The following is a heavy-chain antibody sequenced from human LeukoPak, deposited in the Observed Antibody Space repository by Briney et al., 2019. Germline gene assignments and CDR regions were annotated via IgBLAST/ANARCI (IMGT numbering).Heavy chain of an antibody. V-gene: IGHV1-46*01. D-gene: IGHD6-19*01. CDR3: ARDPGIVVAGGFPSAL. CDR2: INPSGGGT. J-gene: IGHJ4*02. CDR1: GYTFTSHY. Sequence: ASVKVSCKASGYTFTSHYMQWVRLAPGQGLEWMGIINPSGGGTRYAQKFQGRVTMTRDTSTSTVYMELSSLRSEDTAVYYCARDPGIVVAGGFPSALWGQGTLVIVSS.